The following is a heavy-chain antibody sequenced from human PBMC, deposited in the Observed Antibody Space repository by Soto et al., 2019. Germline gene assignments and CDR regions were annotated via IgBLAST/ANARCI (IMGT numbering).Heavy chain of an antibody. J-gene: IGHJ6*02. CDR3: ARGGHILLVPAAIFATYYYYGMDV. Sequence: LSLTCAVYGGSFSGYYWSWIRQPPGKGLEWIGEINHSGSTNYNPSLKSRVTISVDTSKNQFSLKLSSVTAADTAVYYCARGGHILLVPAAIFATYYYYGMDVRGQGTTVTVSS. D-gene: IGHD2-2*01. CDR2: INHSGST. CDR1: GGSFSGYY. V-gene: IGHV4-34*01.